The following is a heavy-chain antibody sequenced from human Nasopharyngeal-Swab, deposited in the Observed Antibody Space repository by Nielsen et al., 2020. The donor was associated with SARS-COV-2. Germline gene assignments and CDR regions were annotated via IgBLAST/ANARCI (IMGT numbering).Heavy chain of an antibody. CDR1: GYTFTSYY. CDR2: INPSGGST. D-gene: IGHD4-17*01. J-gene: IGHJ6*02. CDR3: ARDRVNTVTTVEPPFWKGYYYYGMDV. V-gene: IGHV1-46*01. Sequence: ASVKVSCKASGYTFTSYYMHWVRQAPGQGLEWRGIINPSGGSTSYAQKFQGRVTMTRDTSTSTVYMELSSLRSEDTAVYYCARDRVNTVTTVEPPFWKGYYYYGMDVWGQGTTVTVSS.